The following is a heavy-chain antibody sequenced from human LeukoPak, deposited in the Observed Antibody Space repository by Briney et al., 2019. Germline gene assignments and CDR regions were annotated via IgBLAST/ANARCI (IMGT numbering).Heavy chain of an antibody. D-gene: IGHD3-22*01. V-gene: IGHV3-15*07. CDR3: TTVSSGYYSYHLDY. J-gene: IGHJ4*02. Sequence: GGSLRLSCAASGFTFSNAWMNWVRQAPGKGLEWVGRIKSKTDGGTTDYAAPVKGRFTISRDDSKSTLYLQMNSLKTEDTAVYYCTTVSSGYYSYHLDYWGQGTLVTVSS. CDR1: GFTFSNAW. CDR2: IKSKTDGGTT.